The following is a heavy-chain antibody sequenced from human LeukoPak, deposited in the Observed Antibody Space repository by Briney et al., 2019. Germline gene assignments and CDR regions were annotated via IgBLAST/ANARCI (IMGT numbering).Heavy chain of an antibody. D-gene: IGHD3-3*01. Sequence: GRSLRLSCAASGFTFSGDGMHWVRQAPGKGLGWVAFISKDGSNKNYADTVKGRFTISRDNSESTLSLQMNSLTADDTALYYCAKGRSGTWSFDYWGQGILVTVSS. V-gene: IGHV3-30*18. CDR1: GFTFSGDG. CDR3: AKGRSGTWSFDY. J-gene: IGHJ4*02. CDR2: ISKDGSNK.